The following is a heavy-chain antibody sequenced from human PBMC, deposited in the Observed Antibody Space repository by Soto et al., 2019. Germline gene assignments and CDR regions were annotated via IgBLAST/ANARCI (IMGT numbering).Heavy chain of an antibody. J-gene: IGHJ5*02. V-gene: IGHV4-34*01. CDR1: GGSFSGYY. D-gene: IGHD1-20*01. Sequence: SGTLSLTCAVYGGSFSGYYWSWIRQPPGKGLEWIGEINHSGSTNYNPSLKSRVTISVDTSKNQFSLKLSSVTAADTAVYYCARESSITGSNWFDPWGQGTLVTVSS. CDR3: ARESSITGSNWFDP. CDR2: INHSGST.